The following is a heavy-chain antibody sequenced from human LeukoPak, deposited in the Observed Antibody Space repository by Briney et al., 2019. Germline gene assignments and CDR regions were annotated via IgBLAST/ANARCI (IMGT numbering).Heavy chain of an antibody. V-gene: IGHV3-48*04. J-gene: IGHJ4*02. Sequence: GGSLRLSCAASGFTFSSYSMNWVRQAPGKGLEWVSYISSSSSTIYYADSVKGRFTISRDNAKNSLYLQMNSLRAEDTAVYYCAGTYSSSWYRQGDYWGQGTLVTVSS. CDR3: AGTYSSSWYRQGDY. CDR2: ISSSSSTI. CDR1: GFTFSSYS. D-gene: IGHD6-13*01.